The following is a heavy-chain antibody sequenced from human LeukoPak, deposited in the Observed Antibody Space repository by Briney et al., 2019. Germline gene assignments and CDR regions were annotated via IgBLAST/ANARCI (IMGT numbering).Heavy chain of an antibody. Sequence: PSETLSLTCSVSGGSISNYYWSWIRQPAGKGLEWIGRIYSSGSTNYSPSLTSRVTMSVDTSKNQLSLKLSSVTAADTAIYYCARNFEFWSLDHWGQGTLVTVSS. D-gene: IGHD3-3*01. CDR3: ARNFEFWSLDH. CDR2: IYSSGST. V-gene: IGHV4-4*07. CDR1: GGSISNYY. J-gene: IGHJ5*02.